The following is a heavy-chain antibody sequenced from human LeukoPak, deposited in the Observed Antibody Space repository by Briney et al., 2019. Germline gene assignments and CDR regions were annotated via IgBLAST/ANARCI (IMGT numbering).Heavy chain of an antibody. CDR1: GFTFSSYW. CDR2: INSDGSST. Sequence: GGSLRLSCAASGFTFSSYWMHWVRQAPGKGLVWVSRINSDGSSTSYADSVKGRFTISRDNAKNTLYLQMNSLRAEDTAVYYCARPGGYSNYVGWGQGTLVTVSS. D-gene: IGHD4-11*01. V-gene: IGHV3-74*01. J-gene: IGHJ4*02. CDR3: ARPGGYSNYVG.